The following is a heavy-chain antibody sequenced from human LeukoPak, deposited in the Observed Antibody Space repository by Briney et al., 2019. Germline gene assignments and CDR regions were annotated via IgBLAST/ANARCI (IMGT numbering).Heavy chain of an antibody. J-gene: IGHJ4*02. CDR1: GVSISSSNSY. D-gene: IGHD3/OR15-3a*01. CDR2: IYYTGNT. CDR3: ARQTGSGLFILP. V-gene: IGHV4-39*01. Sequence: SETLSLTCTVSGVSISSSNSYWGWIRQPPGKGLEWIGGIYYTGNTYYNASLKSQVSISIDTSKNQFSLKLTSVTAADTSVYYCARQTGSGLFILPGGQGTLVTVSS.